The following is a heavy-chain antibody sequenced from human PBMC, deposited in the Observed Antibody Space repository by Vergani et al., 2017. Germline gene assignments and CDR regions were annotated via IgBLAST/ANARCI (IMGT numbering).Heavy chain of an antibody. CDR2: IIPILGIA. CDR3: ARDLFVVVPAAMVGMDV. V-gene: IGHV1-69*04. J-gene: IGHJ6*02. CDR1: GGTFSSYA. Sequence: QVQLVQSGAEVKKPGSSVKVSCKASGGTFSSYAISLVRQAPGQGLEWMGRIIPILGIANYAQKFQGRVTITADKSTSTAYMELSSLRSEDTAVYYCARDLFVVVPAAMVGMDVWGQGTTVTVSS. D-gene: IGHD2-2*01.